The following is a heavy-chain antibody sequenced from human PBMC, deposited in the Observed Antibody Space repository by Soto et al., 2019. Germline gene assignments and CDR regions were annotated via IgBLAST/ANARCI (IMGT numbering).Heavy chain of an antibody. J-gene: IGHJ6*02. CDR1: GFTFSSYG. CDR3: AKGGHCSSTSCYTHYYYGMDV. D-gene: IGHD2-2*02. Sequence: ESGGGVVQPGRSLRLSCAASGFTFSSYGMHWVRQAPGKGLEWVAVISYDGSNKYYADYVKGRFTISRDNSKNTLYLQMNSLRAEDTAVYYCAKGGHCSSTSCYTHYYYGMDVWGQGTTVTVSS. V-gene: IGHV3-30*18. CDR2: ISYDGSNK.